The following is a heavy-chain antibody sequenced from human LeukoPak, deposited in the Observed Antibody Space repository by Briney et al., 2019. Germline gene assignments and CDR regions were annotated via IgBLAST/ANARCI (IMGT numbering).Heavy chain of an antibody. J-gene: IGHJ4*02. V-gene: IGHV1-2*02. CDR1: GNTVTDYY. Sequence: GASVKVSCKASGNTVTDYYMHWVRQAPGQGLEWMGWINPNSGATNYAQKFQGRGTMTRDTSITTAYMELRGLRSDDTAVYYCAKDTATGPCDYWGQGTLVTVSS. CDR3: AKDTATGPCDY. D-gene: IGHD6-13*01. CDR2: INPNSGAT.